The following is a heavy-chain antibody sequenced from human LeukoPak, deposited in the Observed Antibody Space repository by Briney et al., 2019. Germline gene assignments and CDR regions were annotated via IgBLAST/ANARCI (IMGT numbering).Heavy chain of an antibody. CDR3: ARPPRPYGSGSHAFDI. D-gene: IGHD3-10*01. V-gene: IGHV1-18*01. CDR1: GYTFTSYG. CDR2: ISAYNGNT. J-gene: IGHJ3*02. Sequence: GASVKVSCKASGYTFTSYGISWVRQAPGQGLEWMGWISAYNGNTNYAQKLQGRVTMTTDTSTSTAYMELRSLRSDDTAVYYCARPPRPYGSGSHAFDIWGQGTMVTVSS.